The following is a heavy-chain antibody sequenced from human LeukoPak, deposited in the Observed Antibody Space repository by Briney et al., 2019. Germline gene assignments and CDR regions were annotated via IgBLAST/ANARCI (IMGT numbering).Heavy chain of an antibody. V-gene: IGHV4-59*01. J-gene: IGHJ4*02. CDR2: IYSSGST. CDR3: ARDGYYYDCSGFDY. Sequence: PSQTLSLTCTVSGGSISSYYWSWIRQPPGKGLVWIRHIYSSGSTNYNPSLKSRVTISVDTTKNQFSLKLSSVTAADTAVYYCARDGYYYDCSGFDYWGQGTLVTVSS. CDR1: GGSISSYY. D-gene: IGHD3-22*01.